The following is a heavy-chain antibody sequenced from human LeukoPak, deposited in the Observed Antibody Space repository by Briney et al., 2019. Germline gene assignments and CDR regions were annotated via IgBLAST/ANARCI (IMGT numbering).Heavy chain of an antibody. CDR3: ARDRRYSSGWDEEPNRFDP. D-gene: IGHD6-19*01. V-gene: IGHV1-18*01. CDR2: ISAYNGNT. CDR1: GYTFTSYG. Sequence: ASVKVTCKASGYTFTSYGISWVRQAPGQGLEWMGWISAYNGNTNYAQKLRGRVTMTTDTSTSTAYMELRSLRSDDTAVYYCARDRRYSSGWDEEPNRFDPWGQGTLVTVSS. J-gene: IGHJ5*02.